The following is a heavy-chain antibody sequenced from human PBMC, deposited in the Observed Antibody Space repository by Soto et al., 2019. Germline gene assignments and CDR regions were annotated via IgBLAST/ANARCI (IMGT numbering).Heavy chain of an antibody. D-gene: IGHD2-21*02. CDR1: GGTFSSYA. J-gene: IGHJ3*02. V-gene: IGHV1-69*13. CDR2: IIPIFGTA. Sequence: SVKVSCKASGGTFSSYAISWVRQAPGQGLEWMVGIIPIFGTANYAQKFQGRVTITADESTSTAYMQLSSLRSEDTAVYYCARGGPGDCGGDCYSDFYAFDIWGQGTMVTVSS. CDR3: ARGGPGDCGGDCYSDFYAFDI.